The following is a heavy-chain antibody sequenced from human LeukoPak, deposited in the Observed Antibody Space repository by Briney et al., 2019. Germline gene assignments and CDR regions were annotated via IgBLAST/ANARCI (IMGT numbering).Heavy chain of an antibody. V-gene: IGHV3-30*18. Sequence: PGGTLRLSCAASGFTFSSFGMHWVRQSPGPGLEWLAVISYDGRNEYYADSVKGGFTISRDNSKNTVYLQMNRLRPEDTAVYYCAKDRHTVTTFDYWGQGTLVTVSS. CDR3: AKDRHTVTTFDY. J-gene: IGHJ4*02. CDR1: GFTFSSFG. CDR2: ISYDGRNE. D-gene: IGHD4-11*01.